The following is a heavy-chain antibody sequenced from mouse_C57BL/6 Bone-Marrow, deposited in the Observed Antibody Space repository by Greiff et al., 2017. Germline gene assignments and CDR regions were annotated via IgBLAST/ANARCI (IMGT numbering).Heavy chain of an antibody. J-gene: IGHJ3*01. CDR1: GYTFTDYE. V-gene: IGHV1-15*01. D-gene: IGHD1-1*01. CDR3: TRHDGRSWFAY. CDR2: IDPETGGT. Sequence: QVQLQQSGAELVRPGASVTLSCKASGYTFTDYEMHWVKQTPVHGLEWIGAIDPETGGTAYNQKFKGKAILTADKSSSTAYLELRSLTSEDSAVYYCTRHDGRSWFAYWGQGTLVTVSA.